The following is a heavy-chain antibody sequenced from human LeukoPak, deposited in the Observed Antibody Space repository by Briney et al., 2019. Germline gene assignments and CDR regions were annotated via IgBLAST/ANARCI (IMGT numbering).Heavy chain of an antibody. V-gene: IGHV3-48*03. CDR1: GFTFSSYE. D-gene: IGHD1-26*01. J-gene: IGHJ6*03. Sequence: GGSLRLSCAASGFTFSSYEMNWVRQAPGKGLEWVSYISSSGSTIYYADSVKGRFTISRDNAKNSLYLQMNSLRAEDTAVYYCARDRVGANMGYYYYMDVWGKGTTVTISS. CDR3: ARDRVGANMGYYYYMDV. CDR2: ISSSGSTI.